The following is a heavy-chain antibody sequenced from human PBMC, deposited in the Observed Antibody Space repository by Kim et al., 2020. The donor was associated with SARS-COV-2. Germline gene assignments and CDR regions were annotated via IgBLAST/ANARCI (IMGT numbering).Heavy chain of an antibody. CDR3: ARGEATVTTGYYYYYGMDV. CDR2: IYYSGST. CDR1: GGSISSSSYY. J-gene: IGHJ6*02. Sequence: SETLSLTCTVSGGSISSSSYYWGWIRQPPGKGLEWIGSIYYSGSTYYNPPLKSRVTISVDTSKNQFSLKLSSVTAADTAVYYCARGEATVTTGYYYYYGMDVWGQGTTVTVSS. D-gene: IGHD4-4*01. V-gene: IGHV4-39*07.